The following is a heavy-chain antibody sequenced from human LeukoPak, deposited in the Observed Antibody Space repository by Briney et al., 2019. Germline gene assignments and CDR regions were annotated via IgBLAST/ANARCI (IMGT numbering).Heavy chain of an antibody. CDR2: INPSGGST. J-gene: IGHJ2*01. D-gene: IGHD1-26*01. Sequence: GASVTVSCKASGYTFTSNYTHWVRQAPGQGLEWMGIINPSGGSTSYAQKFQGRVTMTRDTPTSTVYMELSSLTSEDTAVYYCARDDNGSYSHFDLWGRGTLVTVSS. CDR1: GYTFTSNY. CDR3: ARDDNGSYSHFDL. V-gene: IGHV1-46*01.